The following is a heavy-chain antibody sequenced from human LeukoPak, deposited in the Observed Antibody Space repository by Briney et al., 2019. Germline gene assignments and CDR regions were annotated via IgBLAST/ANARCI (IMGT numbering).Heavy chain of an antibody. CDR3: AKGHYYDSSGYGLWDY. Sequence: GGSLRLSCAASGFTFSSYGMHWVRQAPGKGLEWVAVIWYDGSNKYYADSVKGRFTISRDNSKNTLYLQMNSLRAEDTAVYYCAKGHYYDSSGYGLWDYWGQGTLVTVSS. V-gene: IGHV3-33*06. CDR2: IWYDGSNK. J-gene: IGHJ4*02. D-gene: IGHD3-22*01. CDR1: GFTFSSYG.